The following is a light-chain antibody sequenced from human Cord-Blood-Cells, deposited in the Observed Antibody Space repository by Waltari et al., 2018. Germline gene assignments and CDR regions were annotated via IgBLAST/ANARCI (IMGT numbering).Light chain of an antibody. CDR2: DVS. J-gene: IGLJ2*01. CDR3: SSYTSSSTVV. V-gene: IGLV2-14*01. CDR1: SSDVGGYNY. Sequence: QSALTQPASVSGSPGQSITISCTGTSSDVGGYNYVPWYQQHPGKAPKLMIYDVSNRPSGVSNRFSDSKSGNMASLTISGLQAEDEADYYCSSYTSSSTVVFGGGTKLTVL.